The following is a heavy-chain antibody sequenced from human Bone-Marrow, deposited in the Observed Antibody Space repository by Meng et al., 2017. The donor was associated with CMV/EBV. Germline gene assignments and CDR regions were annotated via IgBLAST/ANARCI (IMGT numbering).Heavy chain of an antibody. D-gene: IGHD6-19*01. Sequence: LSLTCAASGFTFSSYGMHWVRQAPGKGLEWVAFIRYDGSNKYYADSVKGRFTISRDNSKNTLYLQMNSLRAEDTAVYYCAKDASQWLGTRFDYWGQGTLVTVSS. CDR1: GFTFSSYG. J-gene: IGHJ4*02. CDR3: AKDASQWLGTRFDY. V-gene: IGHV3-30*02. CDR2: IRYDGSNK.